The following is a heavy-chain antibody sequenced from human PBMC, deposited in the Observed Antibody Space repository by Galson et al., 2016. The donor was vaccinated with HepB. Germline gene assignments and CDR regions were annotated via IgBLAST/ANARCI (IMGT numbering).Heavy chain of an antibody. D-gene: IGHD6-13*01. J-gene: IGHJ6*02. CDR3: AKDHISIGYSYGNGHGMDV. Sequence: SLRLSCAASGFTLTDSWMHWVRQVPGKGLVWVSRIKGDGSTTNYADSVKGRFTISRDIAKNTVDLQMNSLRAEDTAVYYCAKDHISIGYSYGNGHGMDVWGQGTTVTVSS. V-gene: IGHV3-74*01. CDR1: GFTLTDSW. CDR2: IKGDGSTT.